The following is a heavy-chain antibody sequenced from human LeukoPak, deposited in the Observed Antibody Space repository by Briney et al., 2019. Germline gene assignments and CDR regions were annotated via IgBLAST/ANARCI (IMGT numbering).Heavy chain of an antibody. CDR2: IKQDESEK. J-gene: IGHJ4*02. D-gene: IGHD1-26*01. CDR1: GFSFSNYW. CDR3: ARLVGDVTTWDC. Sequence: GGSLRLSCTASGFSFSNYWMSWVRQAPGKGLEWVASIKQDESEKYYVDSVKGRFTTSRDNAKSSLYLQMIALRGEDAAVYYCARLVGDVTTWDCWGQGTLVTVSP. V-gene: IGHV3-7*03.